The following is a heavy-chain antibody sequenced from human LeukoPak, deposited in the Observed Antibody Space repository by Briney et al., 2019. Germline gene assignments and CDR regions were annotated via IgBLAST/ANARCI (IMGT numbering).Heavy chain of an antibody. CDR2: IYHSGRT. D-gene: IGHD2/OR15-2a*01. J-gene: IGHJ4*02. V-gene: IGHV4-38-2*02. CDR3: AGSMAGDQGDLDY. CDR1: GYSISSGYY. Sequence: SETLSLTCTVSGYSISSGYYWGWIRQPPGKGLEWIGSIYHSGRTFYNPSLKSRVTISVDTSKNQFSLKLTSVTAADTAVYYCAGSMAGDQGDLDYWGQGTLVTVSS.